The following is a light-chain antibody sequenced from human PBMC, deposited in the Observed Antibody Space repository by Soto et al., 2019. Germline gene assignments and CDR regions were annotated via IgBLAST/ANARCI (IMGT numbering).Light chain of an antibody. V-gene: IGLV1-47*02. Sequence: QSVLTQPPSASGTPGQRVTISCSGSSSNIGRDYVYWFQQLPGTAPKLLIYTNNQRPSGVPDRFSGSKSGTSASLAISGLQSEVEADYFCAVWDNSLSAWVFGEGTKLTVL. CDR1: SSNIGRDY. CDR3: AVWDNSLSAWV. J-gene: IGLJ3*02. CDR2: TNN.